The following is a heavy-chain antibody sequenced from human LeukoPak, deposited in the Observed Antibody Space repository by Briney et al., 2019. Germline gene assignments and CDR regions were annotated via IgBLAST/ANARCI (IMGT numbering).Heavy chain of an antibody. Sequence: GGSLSLSCAASGLTFSSYAMTWFRQAPDKGLEWVSAISGSDGSTYYADSVKGRFTISRDDSQNTLYLQMNSLSAEDTAVYYCAKVETSGGANCYALDYWGQGTLVTVSS. J-gene: IGHJ4*02. CDR1: GLTFSSYA. D-gene: IGHD2-2*01. CDR2: ISGSDGST. CDR3: AKVETSGGANCYALDY. V-gene: IGHV3-23*01.